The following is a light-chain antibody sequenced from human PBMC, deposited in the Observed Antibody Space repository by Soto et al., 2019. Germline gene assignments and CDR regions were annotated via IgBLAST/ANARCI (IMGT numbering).Light chain of an antibody. Sequence: ESVLTQSPGTLSMSPGERATLSCRASQSVSSSYSAWYQQKTGQAPRLLIYGASSRATGIPDRFSGSGSGTDFTLTISRLEPEDFAVYYCQQYGSSPFTFVPGTKVDIK. CDR3: QQYGSSPFT. CDR2: GAS. J-gene: IGKJ3*01. CDR1: QSVSSSY. V-gene: IGKV3-20*01.